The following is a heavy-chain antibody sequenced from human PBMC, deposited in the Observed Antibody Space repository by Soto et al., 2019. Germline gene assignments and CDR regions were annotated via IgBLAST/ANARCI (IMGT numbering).Heavy chain of an antibody. CDR2: ISYDGSNK. CDR3: AREIERLLGY. V-gene: IGHV3-30-3*01. CDR1: GFTFSSYA. D-gene: IGHD3-3*01. J-gene: IGHJ4*02. Sequence: HPGGSLRLSCAASGFTFSSYAMHWVRQAPGKGLEWVAVISYDGSNKYYADSVKGRFTISRDNSKNTLYLQMNSLRAEDTTVYYCAREIERLLGYWGQGTLVTVSS.